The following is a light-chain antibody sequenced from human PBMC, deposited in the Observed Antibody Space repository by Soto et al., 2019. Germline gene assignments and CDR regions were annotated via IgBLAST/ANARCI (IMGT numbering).Light chain of an antibody. J-gene: IGKJ2*01. V-gene: IGKV3-15*01. CDR3: QHYNYWPYT. CDR1: QSVNRY. CDR2: DAS. Sequence: EIVLTQFPATLPLSPGERATLSCRASQSVNRYLAWYQQKPGQAPRLLIYDASTRATGVPARFSGSGSGTDFTLTISSLQSEDFAVYYCQHYNYWPYTFGQGTKVDIK.